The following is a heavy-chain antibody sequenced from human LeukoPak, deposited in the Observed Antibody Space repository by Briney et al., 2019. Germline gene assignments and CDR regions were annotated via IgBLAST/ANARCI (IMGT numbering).Heavy chain of an antibody. CDR3: AALAAAAGTSYYYYYYMDV. CDR1: GITFSRSG. CDR2: IGYDGSKI. V-gene: IGHV3-33*01. D-gene: IGHD6-13*01. Sequence: GRSLRLSCAASGITFSRSGMHWVRQAPGKGLEWGTFIGYDGSKIYYADSVKGRFTISRDNAKNSLYLQMNSLRAEDTAVYYCAALAAAAGTSYYYYYYMDVWGKGTTVTVSS. J-gene: IGHJ6*03.